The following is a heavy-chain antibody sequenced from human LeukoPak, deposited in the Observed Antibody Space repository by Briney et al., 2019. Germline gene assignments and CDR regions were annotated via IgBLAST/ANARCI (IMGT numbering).Heavy chain of an antibody. Sequence: PSETLSLTCTVSGDSMSNYYWSWIRQPPGKGLDWIGFVYYSGSTNYNPSLKSRVTISIDTSKNQFSLKLSSVTPADTAVYYCARDRQLERRGLDYWGQGALVTVSS. V-gene: IGHV4-59*01. CDR1: GDSMSNYY. CDR2: VYYSGST. CDR3: ARDRQLERRGLDY. D-gene: IGHD1-1*01. J-gene: IGHJ4*02.